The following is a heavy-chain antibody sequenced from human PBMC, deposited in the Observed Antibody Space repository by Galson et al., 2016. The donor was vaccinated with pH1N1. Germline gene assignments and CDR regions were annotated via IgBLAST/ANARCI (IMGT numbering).Heavy chain of an antibody. V-gene: IGHV1-69*06. Sequence: SVKVSCKASGGTLSSNGISWVRQAPGQGLEWVGEINPTFGTQNYAQKFQGRVTISADKSTSTAYMELSSLILDDTAVHYCARPGAGREVLRHYYYYMDVWGKGTTVTVSS. CDR3: ARPGAGREVLRHYYYYMDV. J-gene: IGHJ6*03. CDR2: INPTFGTQ. CDR1: GGTLSSNG. D-gene: IGHD3-10*01.